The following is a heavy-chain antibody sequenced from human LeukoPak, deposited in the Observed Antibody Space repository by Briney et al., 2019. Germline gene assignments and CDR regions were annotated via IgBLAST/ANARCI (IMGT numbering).Heavy chain of an antibody. Sequence: SVKVSCKASGGTFSSYAISWVRQAPGQGLEWMGGIIPIFGTANYAQKFQGRVTITADESTSTAYMELSSLRSEDTAIYYCARSQCPDSTSCYYFFYFDFWGQGTPVTVSS. J-gene: IGHJ4*02. D-gene: IGHD2-2*01. CDR2: IIPIFGTA. V-gene: IGHV1-69*01. CDR3: ARSQCPDSTSCYYFFYFDF. CDR1: GGTFSSYA.